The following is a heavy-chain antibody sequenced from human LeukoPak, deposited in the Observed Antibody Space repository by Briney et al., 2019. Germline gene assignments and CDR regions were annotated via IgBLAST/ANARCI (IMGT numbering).Heavy chain of an antibody. CDR1: GFTFSGYP. D-gene: IGHD2-15*01. J-gene: IGHJ4*02. CDR3: ARGVGVIDY. CDR2: ISSSSSPT. V-gene: IGHV3-48*02. Sequence: GGSLRLSCAASGFTFSGYPMNWVRQAPGKGLEWASYISSSSSPTYYADSVKGRFTISRDNARNSLYLQMNSLRDEDTAVYYCARGVGVIDYWGQGTLVTVSS.